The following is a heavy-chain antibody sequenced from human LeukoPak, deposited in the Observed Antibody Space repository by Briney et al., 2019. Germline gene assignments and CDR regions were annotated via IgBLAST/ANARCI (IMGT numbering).Heavy chain of an antibody. CDR3: ARGPGSPFDY. J-gene: IGHJ4*02. Sequence: PSETLSLTCAVYGGSFSGYYWSWIRQPPGKGLEWIGEINHSGSTNYNPSLKSRDTISVDTSKNQFSLKLSSVTAADTAVYYCARGPGSPFDYWGQGTLVTVSS. CDR2: INHSGST. CDR1: GGSFSGYY. V-gene: IGHV4-34*01.